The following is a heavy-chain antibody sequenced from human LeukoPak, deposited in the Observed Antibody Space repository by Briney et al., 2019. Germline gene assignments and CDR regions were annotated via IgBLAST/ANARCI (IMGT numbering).Heavy chain of an antibody. CDR3: ARLWGSGSYRFDP. CDR1: GFTFSSYG. J-gene: IGHJ5*02. D-gene: IGHD3-10*01. Sequence: LRLSCAASGFTFSSYGMHWVRQAPGKGLEWIGYIYYSGSTNYNPSLKSRVTISVDTSKNQFSLKLSSVTAADTAVYYCARLWGSGSYRFDPWGQGTLVTVSS. CDR2: IYYSGST. V-gene: IGHV4-59*01.